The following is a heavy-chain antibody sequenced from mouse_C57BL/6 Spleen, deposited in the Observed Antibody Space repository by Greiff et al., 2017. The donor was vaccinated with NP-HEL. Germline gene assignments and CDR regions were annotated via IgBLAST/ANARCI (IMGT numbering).Heavy chain of an antibody. CDR2: INPSSGYT. Sequence: QVQLKESGAELAKPGASVKLSCKASGYTFTSYWMHWVKQRPGQGLEWIGYINPSSGYTKYNQKCKDKATLTADKSCSTAYMQLSSLTYEDSAVYYCARAAAQATYFDYWGQGHSLTVSS. CDR3: ARAAAQATYFDY. D-gene: IGHD3-2*02. J-gene: IGHJ2*02. V-gene: IGHV1-7*01. CDR1: GYTFTSYW.